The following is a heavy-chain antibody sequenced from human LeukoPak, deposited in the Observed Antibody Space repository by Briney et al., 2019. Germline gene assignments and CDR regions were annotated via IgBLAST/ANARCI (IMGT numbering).Heavy chain of an antibody. J-gene: IGHJ4*02. CDR1: GYTFTGDY. CDR3: ARVGGDFWSGYYDY. D-gene: IGHD3-3*01. V-gene: IGHV1-2*02. CDR2: INPNSGGT. Sequence: ASVKVSCKASGYTFTGDYMHWVRQAPGQGLEWMGWINPNSGGTNYAQKFQGRVTMTRDTSISTAYMELSRLRSDDTAVYYCARVGGDFWSGYYDYWGQGTLVTVSS.